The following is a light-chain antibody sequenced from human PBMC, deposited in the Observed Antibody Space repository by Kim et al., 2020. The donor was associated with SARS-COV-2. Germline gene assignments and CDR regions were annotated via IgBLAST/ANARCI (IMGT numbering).Light chain of an antibody. V-gene: IGKV3-11*01. J-gene: IGKJ4*01. CDR2: DAS. Sequence: EIVLTQSPVTLSLSPGERATLSCRASQSVRRDLAWYQQKPGQAPRLLIYDASNRATDIPARFSGSGSGTDFTLTISSLEPADFAVYYCQHRGSRLTFGGGTKVDIK. CDR1: QSVRRD. CDR3: QHRGSRLT.